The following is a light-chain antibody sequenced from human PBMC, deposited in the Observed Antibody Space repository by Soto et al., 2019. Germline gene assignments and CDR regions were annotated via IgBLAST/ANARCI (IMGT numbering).Light chain of an antibody. CDR1: SSDVGGYNY. CDR2: EVS. V-gene: IGLV2-14*01. CDR3: SSYTRTTRVV. Sequence: QSVLTQPASVSGSPGQSITISCTGSSSDVGGYNYVSWYQQHPGKAPKLMIYEVSNRPSGVSNRFSGSKSGNTASLTISGLQAEDEADYYCSSYTRTTRVVFGGGTKLTVL. J-gene: IGLJ2*01.